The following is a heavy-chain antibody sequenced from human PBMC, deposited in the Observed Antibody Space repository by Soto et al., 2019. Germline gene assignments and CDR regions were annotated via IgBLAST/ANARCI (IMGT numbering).Heavy chain of an antibody. CDR2: TYYRSKWYT. D-gene: IGHD2-8*01. Sequence: SQTLSLTCAISGDSVSSNSATWDWIRHSPSRGLEWLGRTYYRSKWYTDYAVSVKGRITINPDTSNNHLSLQLDSVTPDDTAVYYCARLIGDSWLDSWGQGTLVTVSS. CDR3: ARLIGDSWLDS. CDR1: GDSVSSNSAT. V-gene: IGHV6-1*01. J-gene: IGHJ5*01.